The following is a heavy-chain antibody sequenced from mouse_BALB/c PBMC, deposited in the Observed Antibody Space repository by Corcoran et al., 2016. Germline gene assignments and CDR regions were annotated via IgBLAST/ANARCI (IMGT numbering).Heavy chain of an antibody. CDR2: INPNNGGT. V-gene: IGHV1-18*01. CDR1: GYTFTEYT. Sequence: EVQLQQSGPELVKPGASVKISCKTSGYTFTEYTMHWVKQSHGKSLEWIGDINPNNGGTSYNQKFKGKATLTVDKSSSTAYMELRSLTSEDSAVYYCARELWYFDYWGQGTTLTVSS. CDR3: ARELWYFDY. J-gene: IGHJ2*01. D-gene: IGHD1-1*02.